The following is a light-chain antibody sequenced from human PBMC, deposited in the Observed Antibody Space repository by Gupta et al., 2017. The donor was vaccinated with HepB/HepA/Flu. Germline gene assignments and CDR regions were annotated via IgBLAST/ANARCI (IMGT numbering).Light chain of an antibody. V-gene: IGKV3-20*01. CDR3: QQEIISPCT. Sequence: TQSPGSLSLSPGERVTLSCRASQSVSSTYLAWYQHKPGQAPRLLIYGASSRATDIPDRFTGSGSGTDFTLTISRLEPEDFAVYYCQQEIISPCTFGQGTKVEIK. CDR1: QSVSSTY. J-gene: IGKJ2*02. CDR2: GAS.